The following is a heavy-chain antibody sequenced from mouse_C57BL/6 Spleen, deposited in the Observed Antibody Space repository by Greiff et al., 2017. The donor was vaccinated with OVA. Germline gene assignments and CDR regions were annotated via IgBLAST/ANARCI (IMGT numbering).Heavy chain of an antibody. CDR2: INPGSGGT. CDR1: GYAFTNYL. Sequence: QVQLQQSGAELVRPGTSVKVSCKASGYAFTNYLIEWVKQRPGQGLEWIGVINPGSGGTNYNEKFKGKATLTADKSSSTAYMQLSSLTSEDSAVYFCARSEIGITTVVGDYWGQGTTLTVSS. CDR3: ARSEIGITTVVGDY. D-gene: IGHD1-1*01. J-gene: IGHJ2*01. V-gene: IGHV1-54*01.